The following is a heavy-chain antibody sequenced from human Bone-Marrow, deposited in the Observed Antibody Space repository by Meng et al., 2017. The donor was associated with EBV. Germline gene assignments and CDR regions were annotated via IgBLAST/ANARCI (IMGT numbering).Heavy chain of an antibody. CDR1: GGSXTSSSW. J-gene: IGHJ4*02. Sequence: QVKLQESGPGLVKPSGXLSLTCXVPGGSXTSSSWWSWVRQPPGKGLEWIGEIFHSGSTKYNPSLRSRVTISVDESRNQFSLKVGSVTAADTAVYYCARVPLSYCSSTKCYGGVIDYWGQGTMVTVSS. V-gene: IGHV4-4*02. D-gene: IGHD2-2*01. CDR2: IFHSGST. CDR3: ARVPLSYCSSTKCYGGVIDY.